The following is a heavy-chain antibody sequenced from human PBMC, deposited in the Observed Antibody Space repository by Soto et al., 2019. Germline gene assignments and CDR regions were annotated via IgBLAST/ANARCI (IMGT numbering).Heavy chain of an antibody. CDR1: GASINIDGHA. D-gene: IGHD2-21*01. J-gene: IGHJ5*01. CDR2: MYQTGTT. Sequence: SLTCIVSGASINIDGHAWSWIRQPPGEALEWIGYMYQTGTTQYNPSLSTRISISAARSKNQFSLHLTSMTAADTAVDYCARAVFCPDGFCFPNWLDPWGQGILVTVSS. CDR3: ARAVFCPDGFCFPNWLDP. V-gene: IGHV4-30-2*01.